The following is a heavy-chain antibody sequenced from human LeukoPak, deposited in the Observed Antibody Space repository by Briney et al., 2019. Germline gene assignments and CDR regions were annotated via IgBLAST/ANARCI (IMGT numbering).Heavy chain of an antibody. J-gene: IGHJ5*02. CDR3: ARDGTVTAGPFDP. CDR2: IWYDGSNK. D-gene: IGHD4-17*01. Sequence: GRSLRLSCAAPGIPFSSFGMHWLSQAPGKGLEWVAFIWYDGSNKYYTDSVKGRFTISRDNSKNTLYLQMNSLTAEDTAVYYCARDGTVTAGPFDPWGGGTLVTVSS. V-gene: IGHV3-33*01. CDR1: GIPFSSFG.